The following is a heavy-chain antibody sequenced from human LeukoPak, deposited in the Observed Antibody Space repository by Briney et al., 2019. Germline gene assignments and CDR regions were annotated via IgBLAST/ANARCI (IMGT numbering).Heavy chain of an antibody. CDR3: AKGIGGGYSSGSAFDY. D-gene: IGHD6-19*01. J-gene: IGHJ4*02. Sequence: GGSLRFSCAASGFTFSSYAMSGVRQAPEKVLEWVSTISGSGGSTYYADSVKGRFSISRDNSNNTLYLHMDSLRAEDTAIYYCAKGIGGGYSSGSAFDYWGQGTLVTVSS. CDR1: GFTFSSYA. V-gene: IGHV3-23*01. CDR2: ISGSGGST.